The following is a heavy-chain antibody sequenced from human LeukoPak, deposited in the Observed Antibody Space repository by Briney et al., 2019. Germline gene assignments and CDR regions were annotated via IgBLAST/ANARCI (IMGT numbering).Heavy chain of an antibody. V-gene: IGHV1-2*06. J-gene: IGHJ6*02. D-gene: IGHD3-3*01. CDR3: AREGHYDFWSGLLGAYYYYGMDV. CDR1: GYTFTGYY. Sequence: ASVTVSCMASGYTFTGYYVHWVRQAPGQGLEWMGRINPNSGGTNYAQKFQGRVTMTRDTSISTAYMELSRLRSDDTAVYYCAREGHYDFWSGLLGAYYYYGMDVWGQGTTVTVSS. CDR2: INPNSGGT.